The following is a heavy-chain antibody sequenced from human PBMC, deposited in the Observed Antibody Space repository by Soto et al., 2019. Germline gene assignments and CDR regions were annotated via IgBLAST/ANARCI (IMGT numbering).Heavy chain of an antibody. D-gene: IGHD5-12*01. Sequence: EVQLVESGGALVQPGGSLRLSCTASGFDFSGSEMNWFRQAPGKGLEWVGRIKTRIDSATTDYAAPVKGRFTISRDDSKNTLYLQMDSLKTEDTAVYYCTTEDPSWLRGLEYWGQGTLVTVSS. CDR2: IKTRIDSATT. CDR3: TTEDPSWLRGLEY. J-gene: IGHJ4*02. CDR1: GFDFSGSE. V-gene: IGHV3-15*02.